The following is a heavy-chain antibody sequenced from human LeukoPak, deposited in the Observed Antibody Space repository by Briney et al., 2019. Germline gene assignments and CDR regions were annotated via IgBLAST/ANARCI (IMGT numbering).Heavy chain of an antibody. V-gene: IGHV1-18*01. J-gene: IGHJ3*02. CDR3: ARDLYSGSYLSAFDI. Sequence: ASVKVSCKASGYTFSNYGISWVRQAPGQGLEWMGWINSYNDNTHYAEKLQGRVTMTTDTSTSTAYMELRSLRSDDTAVYYCARDLYSGSYLSAFDIWGQGTMVTVSS. CDR2: INSYNDNT. D-gene: IGHD1-26*01. CDR1: GYTFSNYG.